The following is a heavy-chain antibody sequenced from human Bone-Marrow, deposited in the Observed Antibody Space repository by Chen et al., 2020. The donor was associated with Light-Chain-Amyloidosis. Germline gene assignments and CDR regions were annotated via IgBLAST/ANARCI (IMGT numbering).Heavy chain of an antibody. V-gene: IGHV5-51*01. D-gene: IGHD5-12*01. J-gene: IGHJ4*02. CDR1: GYTFPNYW. CDR3: ARRREGYNFDY. CDR2: IYPDDSDA. Sequence: DVQLEQSGPEVIKPGESLKISCKGSGYTFPNYWIGWVRQMPGKGLEWMGVIYPDDSDARYSPSFEGQVTISADKSITTAYLQWRSLKASDTAMYYCARRREGYNFDYWGQGTLVTVSS.